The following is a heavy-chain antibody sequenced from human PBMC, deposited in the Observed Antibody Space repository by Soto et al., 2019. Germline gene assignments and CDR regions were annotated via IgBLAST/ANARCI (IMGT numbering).Heavy chain of an antibody. D-gene: IGHD2-2*01. CDR2: ISGSGGST. CDR1: GHTFHNYA. CDR3: AKVSRGIGVVPAALN. J-gene: IGHJ4*02. V-gene: IGHV3-23*01. Sequence: EVQLLESGGGLEQPGGSLRLSCVGSGHTFHNYAMTWVRQAPGKGLEWVSGISGSGGSTYYADSVRGRFTISRDDFKNPLYLQLNRLSAEDTAVYYCAKVSRGIGVVPAALNWGQGTRVTVSS.